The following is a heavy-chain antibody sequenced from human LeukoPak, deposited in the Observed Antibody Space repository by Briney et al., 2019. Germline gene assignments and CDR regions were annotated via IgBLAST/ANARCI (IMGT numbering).Heavy chain of an antibody. CDR3: TTRYYYGSGSARHYYMDV. Sequence: GGSLRLSCETSGFTFTNAWMHWVRQAPGKGLEWVGRIKRKTDGGTTDYTAPVKGRFTISKDYSKITLYLYMNSLKTEDTAVYYCTTRYYYGSGSARHYYMDVWGKGTTVTVSS. V-gene: IGHV3-15*01. D-gene: IGHD3-10*01. J-gene: IGHJ6*03. CDR1: GFTFTNAW. CDR2: IKRKTDGGTT.